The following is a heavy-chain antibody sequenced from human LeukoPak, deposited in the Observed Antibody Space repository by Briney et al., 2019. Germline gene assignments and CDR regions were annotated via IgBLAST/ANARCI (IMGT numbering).Heavy chain of an antibody. Sequence: SETLSLTCTVSGGSISSYYWSWIRQPPGKGLEWIGYISYSGSTNYNPSLKSRVTMSVDTSKNQFSLKLSSVTAADTAVYYCAGCRGGGWQNYFDTWGQGTLVTVSS. CDR2: ISYSGST. CDR1: GGSISSYY. CDR3: AGCRGGGWQNYFDT. J-gene: IGHJ5*02. V-gene: IGHV4-59*08. D-gene: IGHD2-15*01.